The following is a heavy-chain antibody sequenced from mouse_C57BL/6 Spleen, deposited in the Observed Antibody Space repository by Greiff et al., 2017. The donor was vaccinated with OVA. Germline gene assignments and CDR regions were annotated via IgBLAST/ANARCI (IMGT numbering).Heavy chain of an antibody. CDR3: ARSGDYDDGGFAY. J-gene: IGHJ3*01. Sequence: VQLQQPGAELVRPGSSVKLSCKASGYTFTSYWMHWVKQRPIQGLEWIGNIDPSDSETHYNQKFKDKATLTVDKSSSTAYMQLSSLTSEDSAVYYCARSGDYDDGGFAYWGQGTLVTVSA. D-gene: IGHD2-4*01. CDR1: GYTFTSYW. V-gene: IGHV1-52*01. CDR2: IDPSDSET.